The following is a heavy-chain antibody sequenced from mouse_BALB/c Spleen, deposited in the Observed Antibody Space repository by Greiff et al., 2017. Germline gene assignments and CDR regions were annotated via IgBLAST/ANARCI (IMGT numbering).Heavy chain of an antibody. V-gene: IGHV5-4*02. CDR1: GFTFSDYY. CDR2: ISDGGSYT. CDR3: ARDSQIYDGDYGAMDY. Sequence: EVKLMESGGGLVKPGGSLKLSCAASGFTFSDYYMYWVRQTPEKRLEWVATISDGGSYTYYPDSVKGRFTISRDNAKNNLYLQMSSLKSEDTAMYYCARDSQIYDGDYGAMDYGGQGTSVTVSS. J-gene: IGHJ4*01. D-gene: IGHD2-3*01.